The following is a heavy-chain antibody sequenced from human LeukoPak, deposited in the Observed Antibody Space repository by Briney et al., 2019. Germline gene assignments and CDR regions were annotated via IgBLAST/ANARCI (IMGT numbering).Heavy chain of an antibody. CDR2: IYYSGST. V-gene: IGHV4-31*03. D-gene: IGHD6-13*01. CDR1: GGSISSGGYY. CDR3: ARYSNSWNFIDY. Sequence: KPSQTLSLTCTVSGGSISSGGYYWSWIRQHPGKGLEWIGYIYYSGSTYYNPSLKSRVTISVDTSKNQFSLKLSSVTAADTAVYYCARYSNSWNFIDYWGQGTLVTVSS. J-gene: IGHJ4*02.